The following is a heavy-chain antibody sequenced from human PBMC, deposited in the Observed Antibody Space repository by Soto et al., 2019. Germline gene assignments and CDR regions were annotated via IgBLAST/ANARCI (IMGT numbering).Heavy chain of an antibody. Sequence: SQTLSLTCAISGDSVSSNSAAWNWIRQSPSRGLEWLGRTYYRSKWYNDYAVSVKSRITINPDTSKNQFSLQLNSVTPEDTAVDYCARDGAKFTIFVVVIPPRRSYFDYWGEGTLVTVCS. D-gene: IGHD3-3*01. CDR1: GDSVSSNSAA. V-gene: IGHV6-1*01. CDR2: TYYRSKWYN. CDR3: ARDGAKFTIFVVVIPPRRSYFDY. J-gene: IGHJ4*02.